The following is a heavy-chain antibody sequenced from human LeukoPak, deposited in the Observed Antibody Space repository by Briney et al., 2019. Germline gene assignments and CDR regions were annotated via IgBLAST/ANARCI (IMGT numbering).Heavy chain of an antibody. CDR2: ISPYNGDT. CDR1: GYTFTNFG. CDR3: ARGGVKGIAAVATYFDP. D-gene: IGHD6-13*01. J-gene: IGHJ5*02. Sequence: ASVKVSCKASGYTFTNFGVTWVRQAPGQGLEWMGWISPYNGDTDYAQKLQGRVTMTTDTSTSTAFMELRSLRSDDTAVYYCARGGVKGIAAVATYFDPWGQGTLVTVSS. V-gene: IGHV1-18*01.